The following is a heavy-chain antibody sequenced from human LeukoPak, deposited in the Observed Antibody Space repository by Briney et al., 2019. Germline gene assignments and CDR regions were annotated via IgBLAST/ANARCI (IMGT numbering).Heavy chain of an antibody. V-gene: IGHV3-23*01. CDR1: GFTLTNYA. CDR2: ISGSGRST. D-gene: IGHD3-22*01. J-gene: IGHJ4*02. CDR3: AKKEYYYDSSGYYS. Sequence: GGSLRLSCAASGFTLTNYAMSWVRQAPGKGLEWVSAISGSGRSTYYADSVKGRFTISRDNSKNTLYLQMNGLRAEDTAVYYCAKKEYYYDSSGYYSWGQGTLVTVSS.